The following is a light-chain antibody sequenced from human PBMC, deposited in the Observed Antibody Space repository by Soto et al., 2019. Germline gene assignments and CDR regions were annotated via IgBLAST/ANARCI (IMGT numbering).Light chain of an antibody. Sequence: QSVLTQPPSVSGAPGQRVTISCTGSSSNIGRNYVYCYQQLPGTAPKLLIYRNNQRPSGVPDRFSGSKSGTSASLAISGLRAEDEADYYCPACDSSLSGLVFGAGTKLTVL. J-gene: IGLJ2*01. CDR1: SSNIGRNY. CDR3: PACDSSLSGLV. V-gene: IGLV1-47*01. CDR2: RNN.